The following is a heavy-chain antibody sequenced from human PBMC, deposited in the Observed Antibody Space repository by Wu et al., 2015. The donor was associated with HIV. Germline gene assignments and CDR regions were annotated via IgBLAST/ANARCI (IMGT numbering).Heavy chain of an antibody. CDR3: ARWLYYDSSGYYGALGY. CDR2: IIPIFDTA. CDR1: GDSFSNYA. D-gene: IGHD3-22*01. V-gene: IGHV1-69*12. J-gene: IGHJ4*02. Sequence: QVQLVQSGAEVKKPGSSVKVSCKTSGDSFSNYAINWVRQAPGQGLEWMGGIIPIFDTANYAQKFQGRLTITADESTRTVNMELNSLRSDDTAVYYCARWLYYDSSGYYGALGYWGQGTLVTVSS.